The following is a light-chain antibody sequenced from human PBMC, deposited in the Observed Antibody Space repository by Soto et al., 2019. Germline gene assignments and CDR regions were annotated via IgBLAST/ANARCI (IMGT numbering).Light chain of an antibody. Sequence: DIQMTQSHSTLSASVGDRVTITCRASQSISSWLAWYQQKPGKAPKLLIYKASSLGSGVPSRFSGSGSGTEFTLTISSLQPDDFAIYYCQQYNSHSSYTFGQGTKLEIK. CDR3: QQYNSHSSYT. J-gene: IGKJ2*01. CDR1: QSISSW. CDR2: KAS. V-gene: IGKV1-5*03.